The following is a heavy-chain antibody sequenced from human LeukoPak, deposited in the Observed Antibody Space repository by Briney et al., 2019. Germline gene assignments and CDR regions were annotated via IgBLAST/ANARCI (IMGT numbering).Heavy chain of an antibody. D-gene: IGHD4-23*01. CDR3: ARHTSTVVGDYFDY. J-gene: IGHJ4*02. CDR2: INHSGST. Sequence: SETLSLTCAVYGGSFSGSYWSWIRQPPGKGLEWIGEINHSGSTNYNPSLKSRVTISGDTSKNQLSLKLSSVTAADTAVYYCARHTSTVVGDYFDYWGQGTLVTVSS. CDR1: GGSFSGSY. V-gene: IGHV4-34*01.